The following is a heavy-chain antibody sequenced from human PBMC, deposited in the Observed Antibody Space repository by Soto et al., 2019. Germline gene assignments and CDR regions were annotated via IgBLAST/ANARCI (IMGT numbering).Heavy chain of an antibody. CDR1: GGSVSSGSYY. V-gene: IGHV4-61*01. J-gene: IGHJ5*02. CDR2: IYYSGST. CDR3: ARGGGCSSTSCHNWFDP. D-gene: IGHD2-2*01. Sequence: PSETLSLTCTVSGGSVSSGSYYWSWIRQPPGKGLEWIGYIYYSGSTNYNPSLKSRVTISVDTSKNQFSLKLSSVTAADTAVYYCARGGGCSSTSCHNWFDPWGQGTLVTVSS.